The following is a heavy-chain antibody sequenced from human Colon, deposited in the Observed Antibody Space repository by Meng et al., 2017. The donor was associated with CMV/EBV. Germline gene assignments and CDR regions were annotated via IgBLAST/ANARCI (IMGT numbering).Heavy chain of an antibody. Sequence: GGSLRLSCAASGFSLNNYEMNWVRQAPGKGPEWIAYISRSATVTYYADSMEGRFTISRDTAKNSLFLQMKNLRAEDTGLYYCARGQGNARVRLNHSFDFWGQGTLVTVSS. V-gene: IGHV3-48*03. D-gene: IGHD6-25*01. CDR1: GFSLNNYE. CDR2: ISRSATVT. CDR3: ARGQGNARVRLNHSFDF. J-gene: IGHJ4*02.